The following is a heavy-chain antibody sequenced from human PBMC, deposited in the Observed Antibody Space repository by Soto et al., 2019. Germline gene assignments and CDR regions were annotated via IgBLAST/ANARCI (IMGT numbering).Heavy chain of an antibody. CDR1: GGSFSGYY. J-gene: IGHJ4*02. CDR2: INHSGST. Sequence: ASETLSLTCAVYGGSFSGYYWSWIRQPPGKGLEWIGEINHSGSTNYNPSLKSRVTISVDTSKNQFSLKLSSVTAADTAVYYCARGGRITIFGVINRFDYWGQGTLVTVSS. D-gene: IGHD3-3*01. V-gene: IGHV4-34*01. CDR3: ARGGRITIFGVINRFDY.